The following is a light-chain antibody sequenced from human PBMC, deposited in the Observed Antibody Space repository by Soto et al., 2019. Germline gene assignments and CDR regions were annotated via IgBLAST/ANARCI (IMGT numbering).Light chain of an antibody. CDR2: DVT. CDR1: SXDVGGYDY. CDR3: SSYTSSSTYV. V-gene: IGLV2-14*01. J-gene: IGLJ1*01. Sequence: QSVLTQPGSVSGSPGQSVTISCTGTSXDVGGYDYVSWYQHHPGKAPKLVIYDVTYRPSGVSDRFSGSKSANTASLTISGLQAEDEADYYCSSYTSSSTYVFGTGTKVILL.